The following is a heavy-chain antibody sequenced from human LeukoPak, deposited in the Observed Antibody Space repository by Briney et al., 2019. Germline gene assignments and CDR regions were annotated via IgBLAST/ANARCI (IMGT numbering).Heavy chain of an antibody. CDR3: ARDARSINVVVAP. Sequence: GGSLRLSCAASGFTFSSYSMNWFRQAPGKGLEWVSSISSGSSYIYYADSVRGRFTISRDNAKNSLYLQMNSLRAEDTAVYYCARDARSINVVVAPWGQGTLVTVSS. D-gene: IGHD2-15*01. J-gene: IGHJ5*02. CDR1: GFTFSSYS. V-gene: IGHV3-21*01. CDR2: ISSGSSYI.